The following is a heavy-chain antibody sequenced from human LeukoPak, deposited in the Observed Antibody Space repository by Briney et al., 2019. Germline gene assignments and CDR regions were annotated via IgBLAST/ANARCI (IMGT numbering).Heavy chain of an antibody. CDR2: IRYDGSNN. Sequence: GMTLRLSSAASGITFRNYGMHWVRQAPCKTLHWMAFIRYDGSNNYYADSVKVSFTISRNQSKNTLDLQMNSLTAEDAAVYYCAKSYGWGSFDYWGQGTLVAGSS. V-gene: IGHV3-30*02. J-gene: IGHJ4*02. CDR1: GITFRNYG. D-gene: IGHD3-10*01. CDR3: AKSYGWGSFDY.